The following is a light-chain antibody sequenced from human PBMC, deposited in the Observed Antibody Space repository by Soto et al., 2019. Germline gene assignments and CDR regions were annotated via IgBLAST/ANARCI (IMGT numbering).Light chain of an antibody. CDR1: SSDISNYNY. V-gene: IGLV2-14*01. CDR2: DVS. Sequence: QSALTQPASVSGSPGQSISISCTGTSSDISNYNYVSWYQQHPGKAPKLMIYDVSNRPSGVSDRFSGSKSGNMASLTISGLQAEDEADYYCSSYTSSSTSVVFGGGTKLTVL. J-gene: IGLJ2*01. CDR3: SSYTSSSTSVV.